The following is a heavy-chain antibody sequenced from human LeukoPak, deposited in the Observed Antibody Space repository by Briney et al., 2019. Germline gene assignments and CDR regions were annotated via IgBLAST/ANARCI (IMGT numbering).Heavy chain of an antibody. J-gene: IGHJ6*03. CDR1: GFTFSSYA. CDR2: ISSSGSTI. Sequence: GGSLRLSCSASGFTFSSYAMNWVRQAPGKGLEWVSFISSSGSTIQYADSVKGRFTISRDNAKNSLYLQMNSLRAEDTAVYYCARLCSGTSCYGGMDVWGKGTTVTVSS. D-gene: IGHD2-2*01. V-gene: IGHV3-48*03. CDR3: ARLCSGTSCYGGMDV.